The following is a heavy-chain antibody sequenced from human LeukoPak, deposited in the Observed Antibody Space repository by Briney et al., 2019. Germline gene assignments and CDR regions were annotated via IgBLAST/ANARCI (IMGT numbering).Heavy chain of an antibody. CDR2: ISPTSHT. Sequence: GGSLRLSCAASGFTSSDSSMNWVRQGPGKGLEWLSYISPTSHTLYADSVEGRFTISRDNAKNSLYLQMNSLKDEDTAVYYCATDKYGGPVHWGQGTLVTVSS. V-gene: IGHV3-69-1*01. CDR1: GFTSSDSS. CDR3: ATDKYGGPVH. J-gene: IGHJ4*02. D-gene: IGHD5-12*01.